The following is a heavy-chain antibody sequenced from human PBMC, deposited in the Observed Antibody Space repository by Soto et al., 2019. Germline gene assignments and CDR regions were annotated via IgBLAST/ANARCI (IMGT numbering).Heavy chain of an antibody. V-gene: IGHV1-69*05. J-gene: IGHJ4*02. CDR3: ARVTMVRGVDFDY. Sequence: SVKVSCKASGGTFSSYAISWVRQAPGQGLEWMGGIIPIFGTANYAQKFQGRVTMTRDTSTSTVYMELSSLRSEDTAVYYCARVTMVRGVDFDYWGQGTLVTVSS. CDR2: IIPIFGTA. CDR1: GGTFSSYA. D-gene: IGHD3-10*01.